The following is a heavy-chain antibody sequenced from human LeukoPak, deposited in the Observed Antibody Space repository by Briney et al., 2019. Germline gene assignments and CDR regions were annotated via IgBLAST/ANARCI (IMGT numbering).Heavy chain of an antibody. CDR3: AKDMAPDGIVVVVALDY. Sequence: GGSLRLSCAASGFTFTTYCMSWVRQAPGKGLEWVANINQDGTEKYYVDSVKGRFTISRDNAKNSLYLQMNSPRAEDTALYYCAKDMAPDGIVVVVALDYWGQGTLVTVSS. CDR2: INQDGTEK. D-gene: IGHD2-15*01. J-gene: IGHJ4*02. V-gene: IGHV3-7*03. CDR1: GFTFTTYC.